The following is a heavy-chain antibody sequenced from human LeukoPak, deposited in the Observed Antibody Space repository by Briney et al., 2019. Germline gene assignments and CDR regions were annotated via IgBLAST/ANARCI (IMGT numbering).Heavy chain of an antibody. Sequence: SETLSLTCTVSGGSISSTTYYWGWIRRPPGKGLEWIGSSYYSGSTYYNPSLKSRVTILVDTSKNQFSLKLSSVTAADAALYYCARDRYDILTGYHDAFDIWGQGTMVTVSS. CDR2: SYYSGST. J-gene: IGHJ3*02. CDR1: GGSISSTTYY. D-gene: IGHD3-9*01. CDR3: ARDRYDILTGYHDAFDI. V-gene: IGHV4-39*07.